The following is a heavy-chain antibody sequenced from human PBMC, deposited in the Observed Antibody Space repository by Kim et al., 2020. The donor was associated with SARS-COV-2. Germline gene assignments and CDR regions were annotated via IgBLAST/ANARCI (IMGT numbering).Heavy chain of an antibody. CDR1: GGSLSGYY. D-gene: IGHD6-13*01. J-gene: IGHJ4*02. Sequence: SETLSLTCGVYGGSLSGYYWSWIRQPPGKGLEWIREIDHSGSTNHNPSFSSRVTLSVDTSKNQFSLKVRSVTAADAGVYYCARGVYASSGSRYFTDWSQGTLVTVS. V-gene: IGHV4-34*01. CDR2: IDHSGST. CDR3: ARGVYASSGSRYFTD.